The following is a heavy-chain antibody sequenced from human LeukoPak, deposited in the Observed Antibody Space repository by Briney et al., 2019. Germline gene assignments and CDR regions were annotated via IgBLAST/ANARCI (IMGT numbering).Heavy chain of an antibody. CDR1: GGSFSGYY. J-gene: IGHJ5*02. D-gene: IGHD3-3*01. Sequence: PSVTLSLTCAVYGGSFSGYYWSWIRQPPGKGLEWIGEINHSGSTNYNPSLKSRVTISVDTSKNQFSLKLSSVTAADTAVYYCARVYEWLLSDWFDPWGQGTLVTVSS. CDR2: INHSGST. CDR3: ARVYEWLLSDWFDP. V-gene: IGHV4-34*01.